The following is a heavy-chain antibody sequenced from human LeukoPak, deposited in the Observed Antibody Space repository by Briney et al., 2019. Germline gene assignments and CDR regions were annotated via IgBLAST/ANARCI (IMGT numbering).Heavy chain of an antibody. CDR1: GFTFSSYG. D-gene: IGHD3-22*01. V-gene: IGHV3-33*08. CDR2: IWYDGSNK. Sequence: PGGSLRLSCAASGFTFSSYGMPWVRQAPGKGLEWVAVIWYDGSNKYYADSVKGRFTISRDNSKNTLYLQMNSLRAEDTAVYYCARDGGSGYPPFDYWGQGTLVTVSS. J-gene: IGHJ4*02. CDR3: ARDGGSGYPPFDY.